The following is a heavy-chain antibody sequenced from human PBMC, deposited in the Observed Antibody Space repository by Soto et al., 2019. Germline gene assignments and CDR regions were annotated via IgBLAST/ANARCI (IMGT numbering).Heavy chain of an antibody. CDR1: GGSVESSSC. J-gene: IGHJ6*02. V-gene: IGHV4-4*02. CDR3: VRSVPAATWAYNGMDV. Sequence: ASETLSLTCAVSGGSVESSSCWSWVRQAPGKGLEWIGEIYHSGTFNYNPSLASRVSVSVDKSTNQFSLNLNSVTAADTAVYYCVRSVPAATWAYNGMDVWDQGTTVTVSS. D-gene: IGHD2-15*01. CDR2: IYHSGTF.